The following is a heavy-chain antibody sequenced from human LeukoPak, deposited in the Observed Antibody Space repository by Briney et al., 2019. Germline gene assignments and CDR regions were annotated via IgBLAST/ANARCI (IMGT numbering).Heavy chain of an antibody. D-gene: IGHD3-9*01. CDR3: ARQRYAFDL. J-gene: IGHJ2*01. V-gene: IGHV4-59*08. CDR1: GGSISSYY. Sequence: NPSETLSLTCIVSGGSISSYYWSWIRQPPGKGLEWIGYIYYSGSTNYNPSLKSRVTISVDTSKNQFSLKLSSVTAADTAVYYCARQRYAFDLWGRGTLVTVSS. CDR2: IYYSGST.